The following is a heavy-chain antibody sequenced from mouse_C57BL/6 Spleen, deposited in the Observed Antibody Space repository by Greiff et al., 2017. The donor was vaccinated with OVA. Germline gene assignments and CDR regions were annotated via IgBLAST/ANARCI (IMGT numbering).Heavy chain of an antibody. J-gene: IGHJ3*01. D-gene: IGHD2-3*01. V-gene: IGHV1-81*01. CDR3: ARRDYDGYPFAY. CDR2: IYPRSGNT. Sequence: VMLVESGAELVRPGASVKLSCKASGYTFTSYGISWVKQRTGQGLEWIGEIYPRSGNTYYNEKFKGKATLTADKSSSTAYMELRSLTSEDSAVYFCARRDYDGYPFAYWGQGTLVTVSA. CDR1: GYTFTSYG.